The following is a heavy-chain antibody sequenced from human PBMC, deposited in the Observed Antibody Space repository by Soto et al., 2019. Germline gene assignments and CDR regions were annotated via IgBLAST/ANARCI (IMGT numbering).Heavy chain of an antibody. V-gene: IGHV5-10-1*01. Sequence: GESLKISCKGSGYSFTGYWISWVRQMPGKGLEWMGRIDPSDSYTNYSPSFQGHVTISADKSISTAYLQWSSLKASDTAMYYCATQEKYSGSSQVDYWGQGTLVTVSS. CDR3: ATQEKYSGSSQVDY. J-gene: IGHJ4*02. CDR1: GYSFTGYW. D-gene: IGHD1-26*01. CDR2: IDPSDSYT.